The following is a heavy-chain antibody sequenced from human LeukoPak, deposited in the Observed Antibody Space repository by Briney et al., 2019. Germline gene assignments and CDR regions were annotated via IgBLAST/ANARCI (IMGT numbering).Heavy chain of an antibody. D-gene: IGHD2-2*01. V-gene: IGHV3-7*01. J-gene: IGHJ3*02. Sequence: GGSLRLSCTVSGFTFSSYWMSWVRQAPGKGLEWVANINQGGSDKSYVDSVKGRFTVSRDNAKKSLYLQMNSLRAEDTAVYYCARRYCSSTSCYGNAFDIWGQGTMVTVSS. CDR2: INQGGSDK. CDR1: GFTFSSYW. CDR3: ARRYCSSTSCYGNAFDI.